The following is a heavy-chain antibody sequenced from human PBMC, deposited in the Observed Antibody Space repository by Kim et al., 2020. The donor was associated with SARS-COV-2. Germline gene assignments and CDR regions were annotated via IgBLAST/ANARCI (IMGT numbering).Heavy chain of an antibody. D-gene: IGHD6-6*01. J-gene: IGHJ3*02. V-gene: IGHV4-34*01. Sequence: TPSLKSRVTISVDTSKNQFSLKLSSVTAADTAVYYCARGSYSSSSHAFDIWGQGTMVTVSS. CDR3: ARGSYSSSSHAFDI.